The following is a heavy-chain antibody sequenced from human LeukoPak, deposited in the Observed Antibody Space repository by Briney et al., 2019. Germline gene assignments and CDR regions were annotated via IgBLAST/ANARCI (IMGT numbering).Heavy chain of an antibody. D-gene: IGHD6-13*01. V-gene: IGHV3-48*04. J-gene: IGHJ1*01. CDR2: ISSSGSTI. CDR1: GFIFSSYS. CDR3: ARPSRPYRSSEYFQH. Sequence: PGGSLRLSCAASGFIFSSYSINWVRQVPGKGLEWISYISSSGSTIYYADSVKGRFTISRDNAKNSLYLQMNSLRAEDTAIYYCARPSRPYRSSEYFQHWGQGTLVIVSS.